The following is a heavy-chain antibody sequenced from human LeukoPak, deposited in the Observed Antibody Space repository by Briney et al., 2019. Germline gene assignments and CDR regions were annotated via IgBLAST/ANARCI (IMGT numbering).Heavy chain of an antibody. CDR1: GYXFTSYY. CDR2: INPSGGST. V-gene: IGHV1-46*01. D-gene: IGHD3-3*01. Sequence: VKVSCKASGYXFTSYYMHWVRQAPGQGLEWMGIINPSGGSTSYAQKFQGRVTMTRDTSTSTVYMELSSLRSEDTAVYYCARDRDGVLRFLEWTPPGDYWGQGTLATVSS. CDR3: ARDRDGVLRFLEWTPPGDY. J-gene: IGHJ4*02.